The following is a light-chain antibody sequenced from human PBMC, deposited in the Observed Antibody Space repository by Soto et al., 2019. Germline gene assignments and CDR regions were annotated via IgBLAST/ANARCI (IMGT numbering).Light chain of an antibody. CDR1: SSNIGADYN. CDR3: QSYDSNLSGYV. CDR2: DNT. J-gene: IGLJ1*01. Sequence: PSVSGAPGQRVTISCTGSSSNIGADYNVHWYQQVPGRAPKVLIYDNTNRPSGVPDRFSGSRSGSSASLAITGLQAEDESDYYCQSYDSNLSGYVFGTGTKLTVL. V-gene: IGLV1-40*01.